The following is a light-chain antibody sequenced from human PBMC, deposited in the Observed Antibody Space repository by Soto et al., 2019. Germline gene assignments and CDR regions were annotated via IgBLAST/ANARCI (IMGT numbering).Light chain of an antibody. J-gene: IGKJ5*01. Sequence: IQLTQSPSSLSASVGDRVTITCRASQGISSYLAWYQQKPGKAPKLLIYGPSTLEGGVPFRFSGSGSGTDFTLTISSLQPEDFATYYCQQLNTYPITFGQGTRLEIK. CDR1: QGISSY. V-gene: IGKV1-9*01. CDR3: QQLNTYPIT. CDR2: GPS.